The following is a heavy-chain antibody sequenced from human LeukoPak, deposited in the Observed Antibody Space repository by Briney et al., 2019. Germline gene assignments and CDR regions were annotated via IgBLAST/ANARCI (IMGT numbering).Heavy chain of an antibody. V-gene: IGHV3-33*06. CDR2: IWYDGTNK. D-gene: IGHD5-18*01. J-gene: IGHJ4*02. Sequence: GGSLRLSCAASGFTFSNYGMHWVRQSPGKGLEWVAVIWYDGTNKYYADSVEGRFTISRDNSKNTLYLQMNSLRAEDTAVYYCAKDPPKGGYSYGYFGYWGQGTLVTVSS. CDR3: AKDPPKGGYSYGYFGY. CDR1: GFTFSNYG.